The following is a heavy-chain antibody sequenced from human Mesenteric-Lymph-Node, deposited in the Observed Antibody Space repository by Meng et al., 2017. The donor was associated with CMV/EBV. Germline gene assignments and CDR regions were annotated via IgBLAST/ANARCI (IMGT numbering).Heavy chain of an antibody. CDR2: AFYDGNT. Sequence: SETLSLTCTVSGGSMRNSNYYWGWICQPPGKRLEWIGSAFYDGNTHYSPSLKSRVTISVDTSKNHFSLKVTSVTAADTAVYYCARLRSWLMEADCWGQGTLVTVSS. D-gene: IGHD1-1*01. CDR1: GGSMRNSNYY. V-gene: IGHV4-39*02. CDR3: ARLRSWLMEADC. J-gene: IGHJ4*02.